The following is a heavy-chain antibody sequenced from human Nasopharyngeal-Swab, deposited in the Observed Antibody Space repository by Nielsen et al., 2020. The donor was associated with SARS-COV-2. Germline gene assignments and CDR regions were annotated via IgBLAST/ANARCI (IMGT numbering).Heavy chain of an antibody. V-gene: IGHV5-51*01. D-gene: IGHD3-10*01. J-gene: IGHJ6*02. CDR1: GYSFTSYW. CDR2: IYPGDSDT. Sequence: GGSLRLSYKGSGYSFTSYWIGWVRQMPGKGLEWMGIIYPGDSDTRYSPSFQGQVTISADKSISTAYLQWSSLKASDTAMYYCAMLKNYGSGSYYEKYYYYGMDVWGQGTTVTVSS. CDR3: AMLKNYGSGSYYEKYYYYGMDV.